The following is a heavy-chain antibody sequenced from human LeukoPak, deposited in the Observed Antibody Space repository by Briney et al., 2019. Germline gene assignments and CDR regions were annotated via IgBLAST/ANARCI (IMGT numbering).Heavy chain of an antibody. V-gene: IGHV4-34*01. CDR3: ARAFGADCSSTSCYTGDYFDY. CDR1: GGSFSGYY. J-gene: IGHJ4*02. Sequence: SETLSLTCAVYGGSFSGYYWSWIRQPPGKGLEWIGEINHSGSTNYNPSLKSRITISLDTSKNQFSLRLSSVTAADTAVYFCARAFGADCSSTSCYTGDYFDYSGQGTLVTVSS. CDR2: INHSGST. D-gene: IGHD2-2*02.